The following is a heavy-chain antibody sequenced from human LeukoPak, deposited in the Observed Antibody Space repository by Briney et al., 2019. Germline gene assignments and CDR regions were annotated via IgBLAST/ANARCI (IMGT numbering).Heavy chain of an antibody. D-gene: IGHD2-2*01. CDR3: AKDLGYQLLY. V-gene: IGHV4-4*02. J-gene: IGHJ4*02. Sequence: TSGTLSLTCAVSGGSITTSNWWSRVRQPPGKGLEWIGEIHPSGSTHYSPSLRSRVTLSMDKSKNQFSLELSSVTAADAAIYYCAKDLGYQLLYWGQGTLVTVSS. CDR1: GGSITTSNW. CDR2: IHPSGST.